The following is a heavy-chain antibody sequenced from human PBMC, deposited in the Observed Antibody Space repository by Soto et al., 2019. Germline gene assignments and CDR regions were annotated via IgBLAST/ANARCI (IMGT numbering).Heavy chain of an antibody. CDR1: GGTFSSYA. Sequence: QGQLVQSGAEVKKPGSSVKVSCKASGGTFSSYAISWVRQAPGQGLEWMGGSIPIFGTANYAQKVQGRVTITADECTSTAYMELSSLRSEDTAVYYCAREVVTATYYYYGMDVWGQGTTVTVSS. V-gene: IGHV1-69*01. D-gene: IGHD2-21*02. J-gene: IGHJ6*02. CDR2: SIPIFGTA. CDR3: AREVVTATYYYYGMDV.